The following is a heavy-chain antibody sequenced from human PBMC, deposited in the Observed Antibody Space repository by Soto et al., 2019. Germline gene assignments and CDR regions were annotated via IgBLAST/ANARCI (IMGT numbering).Heavy chain of an antibody. CDR2: VTTKTDGETT. V-gene: IGHV3-15*07. J-gene: IGHJ5*02. CDR1: GFTFSDAW. Sequence: VGSLRLSCAASGFTFSDAWMNWVRQAPGKGLEWVGHVTTKTDGETTEYAAFVKGRFSISRDDSTNTLFLQMTSLETDDTAMYYCTSPGPSWGQGTLVTLFS. CDR3: TSPGPS.